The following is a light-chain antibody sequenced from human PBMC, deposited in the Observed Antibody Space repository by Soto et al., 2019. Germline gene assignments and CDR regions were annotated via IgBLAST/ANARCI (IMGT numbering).Light chain of an antibody. CDR3: SAWEERLSGGV. CDR2: RNN. CDR1: SSNIGSSY. Sequence: QSVVTQPPSVSGTPGQRVTISCSGSSSNIGSSYVYWYQQLPGTAPKLLIYRNNQWPSGVPDRFSGSKAGTSASLVISGLRSEDEADYYCSAWEERLSGGVFGGGTPLTVL. V-gene: IGLV1-47*01. J-gene: IGLJ7*01.